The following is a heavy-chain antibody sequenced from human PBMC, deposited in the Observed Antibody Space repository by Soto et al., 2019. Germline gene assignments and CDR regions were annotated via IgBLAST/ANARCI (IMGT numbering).Heavy chain of an antibody. Sequence: QLQLQESGSGLVTPSQTLSLTCAVSGGSISSSDYSWSWIRQPPGKGLEWIGYIYHSGSTYYNPSLKSRVTISVDRSKNQFSLKLSSVTAADTAVYYCAGGQQLVRNYWGQGTLVTVSS. V-gene: IGHV4-30-2*01. CDR1: GGSISSSDYS. D-gene: IGHD6-13*01. CDR2: IYHSGST. CDR3: AGGQQLVRNY. J-gene: IGHJ4*02.